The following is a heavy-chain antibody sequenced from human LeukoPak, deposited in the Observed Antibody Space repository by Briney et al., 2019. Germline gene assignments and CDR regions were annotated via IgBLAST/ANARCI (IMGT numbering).Heavy chain of an antibody. CDR1: GFTFSSYW. CDR2: IKQDGSEK. D-gene: IGHD1-1*01. V-gene: IGHV3-7*03. CDR3: ARLNDWNFDY. J-gene: IGHJ4*02. Sequence: GGSLRLSCAASGFTFSSYWMSWVRQAAGKGLEWVASIKQDGSEKNYVDSVKGRFTVSRDNAKNSLFLQMNSLRAEDTAVFYCARLNDWNFDYWGQGTLVTVSS.